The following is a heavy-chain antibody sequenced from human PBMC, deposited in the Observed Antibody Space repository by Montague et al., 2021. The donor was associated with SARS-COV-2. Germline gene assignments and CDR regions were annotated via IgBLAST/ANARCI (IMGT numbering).Heavy chain of an antibody. CDR2: IYHSGST. CDR3: ASSYDSTGHVGY. Sequence: SETRSLTCTVSGGSISSSSYYWGWISQPPGKGLEWIGSIYHSGSTYYNPSLKSRVTISVDTSKNQFSLKLSSVTAADTAVYYCASSYDSTGHVGYWGQGTLVTVSS. V-gene: IGHV4-39*01. J-gene: IGHJ4*02. D-gene: IGHD3-22*01. CDR1: GGSISSSSYY.